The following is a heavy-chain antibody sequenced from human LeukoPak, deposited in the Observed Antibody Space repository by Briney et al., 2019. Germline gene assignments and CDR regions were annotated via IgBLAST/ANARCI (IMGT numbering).Heavy chain of an antibody. Sequence: ASVKVSCKASGYTFTGYYMHWVRQAPGQGLEWMGWINPNSGGTNYAQKFQGWVTMTRDTSISTAYMELSRLRSDDTAVYYCARGMSTYYYFYYMHVWGTGTTVTVSS. CDR3: ARGMSTYYYFYYMHV. D-gene: IGHD2-2*01. CDR2: INPNSGGT. CDR1: GYTFTGYY. V-gene: IGHV1-2*04. J-gene: IGHJ6*03.